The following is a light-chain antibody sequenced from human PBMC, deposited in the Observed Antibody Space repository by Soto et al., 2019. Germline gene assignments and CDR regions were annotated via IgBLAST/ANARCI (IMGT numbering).Light chain of an antibody. CDR1: QSVSSSF. J-gene: IGKJ5*01. CDR2: GAS. Sequence: EIVLTQSPGTLSLSPGEGATLSCRASQSVSSSFLAWYQQKPGQAPRLLIYGASSRATGIPDRFSGSGSGTDFTLALRRLEPEDFAVYYCQQYGSSHTFGQGTRLENK. V-gene: IGKV3-20*01. CDR3: QQYGSSHT.